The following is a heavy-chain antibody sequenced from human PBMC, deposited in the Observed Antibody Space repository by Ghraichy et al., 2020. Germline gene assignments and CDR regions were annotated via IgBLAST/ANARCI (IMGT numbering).Heavy chain of an antibody. D-gene: IGHD3-10*01. J-gene: IGHJ4*01. CDR3: ASLPHGSGRYYFDD. CDR2: ISYSGGT. V-gene: IGHV4-39*01. CDR1: GASIHSHTYY. Sequence: GSLRLSCNVSGASIHSHTYYWGWIRQPPGKALECLGSISYSGGTYYNPSLKNQVTITLDTSKNQFSLSLKSVTVADTAVYFCASLPHGSGRYYFDDWGPGTLVTVSS.